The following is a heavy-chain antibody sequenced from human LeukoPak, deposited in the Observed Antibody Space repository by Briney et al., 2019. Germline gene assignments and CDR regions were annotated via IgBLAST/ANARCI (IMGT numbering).Heavy chain of an antibody. CDR3: AKAGYYDSSGYHRFDY. Sequence: GGSLRLSRAASGFTFDDYAMHWVRQAPGKGLEWVSGISWNSGSIGYADSVKGRFTISRDNAKNSLYLQMNSLRAEDTALYYCAKAGYYDSSGYHRFDYWGQGTLVTVSS. V-gene: IGHV3-9*01. CDR2: ISWNSGSI. J-gene: IGHJ4*02. D-gene: IGHD3-22*01. CDR1: GFTFDDYA.